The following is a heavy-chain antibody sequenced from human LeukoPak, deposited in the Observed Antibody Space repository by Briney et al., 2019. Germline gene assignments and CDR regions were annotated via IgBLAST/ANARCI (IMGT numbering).Heavy chain of an antibody. CDR2: FSGSGDGT. Sequence: TGGSLRLSCAASGFIFSTYAMNWVRQAPGKGLEWVSVFSGSGDGTYYADSVKDRFTISRDNSKNTLYLQMNSLRAEDTAVYYCAKGRGRVRPGDFDCWGQGTLVTVSS. CDR3: AKGRGRVRPGDFDC. CDR1: GFIFSTYA. J-gene: IGHJ4*02. V-gene: IGHV3-23*01. D-gene: IGHD3-10*01.